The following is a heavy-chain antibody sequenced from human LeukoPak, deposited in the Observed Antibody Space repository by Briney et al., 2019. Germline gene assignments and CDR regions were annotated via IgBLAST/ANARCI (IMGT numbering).Heavy chain of an antibody. CDR1: GFTFSSYA. CDR2: ISSTSSYI. CDR3: ARKSSAVAGPFDY. J-gene: IGHJ4*02. D-gene: IGHD6-19*01. V-gene: IGHV3-21*01. Sequence: GGSLRLSCAASGFTFSSYAMNWVRQAPGKGLEWVSSISSTSSYIYYADSVKGRFTISRDNAKNSLYLQMNSLRAEDTAVYYCARKSSAVAGPFDYWGQGALVTVSS.